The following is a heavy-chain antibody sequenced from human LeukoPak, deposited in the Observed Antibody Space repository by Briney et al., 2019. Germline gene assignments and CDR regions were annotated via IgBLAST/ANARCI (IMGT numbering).Heavy chain of an antibody. CDR1: GGSISSYY. Sequence: TSETLSLTCTVSGGSISSYYWSWIRQPPGTGLEWIGYIYYSGSTNYNPSLKSRVTISVDTSKNQFSLKLSSVTAADTAVYYCARDEVDTGIDYWGQGTLVTVSS. V-gene: IGHV4-59*01. CDR2: IYYSGST. D-gene: IGHD5-18*01. J-gene: IGHJ4*02. CDR3: ARDEVDTGIDY.